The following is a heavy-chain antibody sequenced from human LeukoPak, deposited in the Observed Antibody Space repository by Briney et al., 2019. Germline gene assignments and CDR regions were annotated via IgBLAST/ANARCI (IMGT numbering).Heavy chain of an antibody. CDR2: MKPNSGNT. D-gene: IGHD6-13*01. CDR1: GYTLTSYD. Sequence: GASLKVSCKASGYTLTSYDINWVRQATGQGLEWMGWMKPNSGNTGYARKFQGRVTMTRNTSISTAYMQLSSLRSEDTAVYYSPSGSSSRYFDRSRLSDYWGQGTLGTVSS. CDR3: PSGSSSRYFDRSRLSDY. V-gene: IGHV1-8*01. J-gene: IGHJ4*02.